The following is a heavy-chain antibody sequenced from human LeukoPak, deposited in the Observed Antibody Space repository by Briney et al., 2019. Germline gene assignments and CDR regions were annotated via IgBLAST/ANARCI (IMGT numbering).Heavy chain of an antibody. CDR3: ARDPHIAAAGTIFDY. V-gene: IGHV3-48*02. CDR2: ISSSSTTR. CDR1: GFTFSSCS. J-gene: IGHJ4*02. D-gene: IGHD6-13*01. Sequence: PGGSLRLSCVVSGFTFSSCSMNWVRQAPGKGREWVSYISSSSTTRYYADSVKGRFTISRDNAKTSLYLQMNSLRDEDSAVYYCARDPHIAAAGTIFDYWGQGTLVTVSS.